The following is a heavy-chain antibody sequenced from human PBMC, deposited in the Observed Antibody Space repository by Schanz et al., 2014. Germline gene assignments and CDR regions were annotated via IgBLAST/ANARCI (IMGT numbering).Heavy chain of an antibody. CDR2: INHGGST. J-gene: IGHJ5*02. CDR1: GGSFSGYY. Sequence: QVQLQQWGAGLLKPSETLSLTCAVYGGSFSGYYWSWIRQPPGKGLEWIAEINHGGSTNYNPSLKSRVTISVDTSNNQFSLKLTSVTAADTAVYYCARGGSVATIAPYTWFDPWGQGTLVTVSS. D-gene: IGHD5-12*01. V-gene: IGHV4-34*01. CDR3: ARGGSVATIAPYTWFDP.